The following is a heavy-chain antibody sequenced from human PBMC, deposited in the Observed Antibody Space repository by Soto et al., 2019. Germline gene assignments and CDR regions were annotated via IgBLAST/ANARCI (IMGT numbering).Heavy chain of an antibody. D-gene: IGHD1-7*01. CDR3: AKDPRGRNWNYGENWFDP. CDR2: ISGSGGST. Sequence: EVQLLESGGGLVQPGGSLRLSCAASGFTFSSYAMSWVRQAPGKGLEWVSAISGSGGSTYYADSVKGRFTISRDNSKNTLYVQMSSLRAEDTAVYYCAKDPRGRNWNYGENWFDPWGQGTLVTVSS. J-gene: IGHJ5*02. V-gene: IGHV3-23*01. CDR1: GFTFSSYA.